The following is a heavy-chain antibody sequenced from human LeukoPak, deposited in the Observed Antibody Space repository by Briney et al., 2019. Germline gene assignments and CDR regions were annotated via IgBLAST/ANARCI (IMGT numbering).Heavy chain of an antibody. J-gene: IGHJ4*02. D-gene: IGHD6-19*01. CDR1: GFTFSSYS. CDR3: ARGSIAVAGTYVY. V-gene: IGHV3-21*01. CDR2: ISSSSSYI. Sequence: GGSLRLSCAASGFTFSSYSMNWVRQAPGKGLEWVSSISSSSSYIYYADSVKGRFTISRDNAKNSLYLQMNSLRAVDTAVYYCARGSIAVAGTYVYWGQGTLVTVSS.